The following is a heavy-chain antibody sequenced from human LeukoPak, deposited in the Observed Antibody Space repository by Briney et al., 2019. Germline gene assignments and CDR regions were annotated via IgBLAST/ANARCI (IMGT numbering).Heavy chain of an antibody. CDR3: AWDSSSNDY. V-gene: IGHV1-69*05. CDR1: GGTFSSYA. J-gene: IGHJ4*02. CDR2: IIPIFGTA. D-gene: IGHD6-13*01. Sequence: GASLKVSCKASGGTFSSYAISCVRQSPGQGLEWMGGIIPIFGTANYAQKFQGRVTITTDESTSTAYMELSSLRSEDTAVYYCAWDSSSNDYWGQGTLVTVSS.